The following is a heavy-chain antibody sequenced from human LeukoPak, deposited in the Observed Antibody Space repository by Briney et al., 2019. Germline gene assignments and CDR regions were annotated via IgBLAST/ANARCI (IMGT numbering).Heavy chain of an antibody. V-gene: IGHV3-53*01. CDR3: ARDHRDYYMDV. CDR1: GFTVSDNY. Sequence: GGSLRLSCAASGFTVSDNYMSWVRQAPGKGLEWVSIIYDDAYSADSVKGRFTISWESSKNTVYLQLTSLGAEDTALYYCARDHRDYYMDVWGKGTTVTVSS. J-gene: IGHJ6*03. D-gene: IGHD1-14*01. CDR2: IYDDA.